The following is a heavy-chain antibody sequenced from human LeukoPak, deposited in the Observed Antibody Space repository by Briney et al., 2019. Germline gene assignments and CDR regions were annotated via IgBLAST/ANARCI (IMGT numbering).Heavy chain of an antibody. CDR1: GGSISSYY. D-gene: IGHD6-13*01. Sequence: TSETLSLTCTVSGGSISSYYWSWIRQPQGKGLEWIGYIYYSGSTNYNPSLKSRVTISVDTSKNQFSLKLSSVTAADTAVYYCARGSIAAAGPEVGSYYFDYWGQGTLVTVSS. J-gene: IGHJ4*02. CDR2: IYYSGST. V-gene: IGHV4-59*01. CDR3: ARGSIAAAGPEVGSYYFDY.